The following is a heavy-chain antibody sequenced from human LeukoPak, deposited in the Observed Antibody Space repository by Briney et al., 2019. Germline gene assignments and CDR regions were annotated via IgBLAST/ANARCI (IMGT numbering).Heavy chain of an antibody. V-gene: IGHV4-39*01. CDR2: IYYSGST. CDR1: GGSISSSSYY. CDR3: ARHGNYYDSSGYFPNFDY. Sequence: SETLSLTCTVSGGSISSSSYYWGWIRQPPGKGLEWIGSIYYSGSTYYNPSLKSRVTISVDTSKNQFSLKLSSVTAADTAVYYCARHGNYYDSSGYFPNFDYWGQGTLVTVSS. D-gene: IGHD3-22*01. J-gene: IGHJ4*02.